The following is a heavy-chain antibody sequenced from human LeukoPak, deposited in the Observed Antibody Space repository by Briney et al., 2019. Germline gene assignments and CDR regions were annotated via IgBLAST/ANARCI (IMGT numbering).Heavy chain of an antibody. CDR3: ARAGGGYSSGWGAFDI. J-gene: IGHJ3*02. CDR1: GYTFSAYY. D-gene: IGHD5-18*01. CDR2: INPNSGGT. Sequence: ASVKVSCKASGYTFSAYYIHWVRQAPGQGLEWMGWINPNSGGTSYARKFQGGVTMTRDTSISTAYMELSRLGSDDTAVYFCARAGGGYSSGWGAFDIWGQGTVVTVSS. V-gene: IGHV1-2*02.